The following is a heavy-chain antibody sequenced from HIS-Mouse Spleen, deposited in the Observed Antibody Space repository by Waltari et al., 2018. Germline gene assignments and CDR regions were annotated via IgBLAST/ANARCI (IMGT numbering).Heavy chain of an antibody. CDR2: IYWDDDK. Sequence: QITLKESGPTLVKPTQTLTLTCTFSGFSLSTSGVGVGWNRQPPGKALEWLALIYWDDDKRYSPSLKNRLTITKDTSKNQVVLTMTNMDPADTATYYCARRGYSSSWYQHWGQGTLVTVSS. V-gene: IGHV2-5*02. CDR3: ARRGYSSSWYQH. CDR1: GFSLSTSGVG. D-gene: IGHD6-13*01. J-gene: IGHJ1*01.